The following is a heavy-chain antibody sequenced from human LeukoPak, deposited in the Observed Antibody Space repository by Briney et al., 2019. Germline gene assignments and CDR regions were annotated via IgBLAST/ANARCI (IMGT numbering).Heavy chain of an antibody. CDR1: GFTFSSYG. V-gene: IGHV3-7*01. CDR3: ARYGDYPFNWFDP. J-gene: IGHJ5*02. Sequence: PGRSLRLSCAASGFTFSSYGMHWVRQAPGKGLEWVANIKQDGSEKYYVDSVKGRFTISRDNAKNSLYLQMNSLRAEDTAVYYCARYGDYPFNWFDPWGQGTLVTVSS. D-gene: IGHD4-17*01. CDR2: IKQDGSEK.